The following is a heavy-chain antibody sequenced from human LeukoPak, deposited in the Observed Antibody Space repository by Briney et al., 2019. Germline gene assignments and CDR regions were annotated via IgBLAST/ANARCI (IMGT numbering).Heavy chain of an antibody. J-gene: IGHJ6*03. V-gene: IGHV1-69*05. Sequence: SVKVSCKASGGTFSSYAISWVRQAPGQGLEWMGGIIPIFGTANYAQKFQGRVTIATDESTSTAYMELSSLRSEDAAVYYCASCSGPYYYYMDVWGKGTTVTVSS. CDR3: ASCSGPYYYYMDV. CDR1: GGTFSSYA. D-gene: IGHD2-15*01. CDR2: IIPIFGTA.